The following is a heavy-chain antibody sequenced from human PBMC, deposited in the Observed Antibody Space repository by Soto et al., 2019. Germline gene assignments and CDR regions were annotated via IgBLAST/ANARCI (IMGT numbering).Heavy chain of an antibody. V-gene: IGHV1-46*01. J-gene: IGHJ4*02. CDR2: INPTSGST. CDR1: GYSFTNYS. Sequence: HEQLVQSEAEVKKPGASVQVSCKASGYSFTNYSMHWVRQVPGQGPEWMGKINPTSGSTSYAQKFKDKVTMTRDMSSNTLYIQLSSLTSEDTAVYYCAKDGIQLWPRYYFDFWGQGTLVIVSS. CDR3: AKDGIQLWPRYYFDF. D-gene: IGHD5-18*01.